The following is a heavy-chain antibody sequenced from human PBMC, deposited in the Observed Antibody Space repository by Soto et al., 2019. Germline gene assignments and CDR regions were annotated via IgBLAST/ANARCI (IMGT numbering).Heavy chain of an antibody. Sequence: GGSLRLSCAASGFTFSSYAMSWVRQAPGKGLEWVSAISGSGGSTYYADSVKGRFTISRDNSKNTLYLQMNSLRAEDTAVYYCAKDSYYDSSGYPTPGDYWGQGTLVTVSS. CDR2: ISGSGGST. CDR3: AKDSYYDSSGYPTPGDY. CDR1: GFTFSSYA. D-gene: IGHD3-22*01. V-gene: IGHV3-23*01. J-gene: IGHJ4*02.